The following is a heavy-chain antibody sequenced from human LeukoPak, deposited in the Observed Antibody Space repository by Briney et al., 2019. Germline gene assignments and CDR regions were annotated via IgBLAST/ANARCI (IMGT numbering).Heavy chain of an antibody. Sequence: PGGSLRLSCTASGFTVSSNYMSWVRQAPGKGLEWASVIYSGGSTYYADSVKGRFTISRDNSKNTLYLQINSLRTEDTAVYYCASRLWIWGQGTMVTVSS. CDR1: GFTVSSNY. V-gene: IGHV3-66*02. CDR2: IYSGGST. CDR3: ASRLWI. D-gene: IGHD2-21*01. J-gene: IGHJ3*02.